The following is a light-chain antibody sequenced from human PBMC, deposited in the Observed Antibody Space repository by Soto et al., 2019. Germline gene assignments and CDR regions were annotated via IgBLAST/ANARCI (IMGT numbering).Light chain of an antibody. V-gene: IGKV3-15*01. CDR3: QQYNNWPQLT. CDR2: GAS. Sequence: EIVMTQSPATLSVSPGERATLSCRASKSVSSNLARYKQKPGQAPRLLIYGASTRATGIPARFSGSGSGTEFTLTISSLQSEDFVVYYCQQYNNWPQLTFGGGTKVEIK. CDR1: KSVSSN. J-gene: IGKJ4*02.